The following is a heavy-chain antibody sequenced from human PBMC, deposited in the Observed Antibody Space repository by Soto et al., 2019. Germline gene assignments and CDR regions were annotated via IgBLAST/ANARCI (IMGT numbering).Heavy chain of an antibody. CDR3: ARRYGSAFDI. CDR1: GGSISSYY. CDR2: IYYSGST. Sequence: QVQLQESGPGLVKPSETLSLTCTVSGGSISSYYWSCIRQTPGKGLEWIGYIYYSGSTNYNPSLKSRVTRSVDTSKNQFSLKLSSVTAADTAVYYCARRYGSAFDIWGQGTMVTVSS. J-gene: IGHJ3*02. V-gene: IGHV4-59*01. D-gene: IGHD3-10*01.